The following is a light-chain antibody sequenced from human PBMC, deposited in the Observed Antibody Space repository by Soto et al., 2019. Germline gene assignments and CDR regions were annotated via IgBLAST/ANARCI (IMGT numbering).Light chain of an antibody. J-gene: IGLJ2*01. CDR3: SSYTSISTLV. V-gene: IGLV2-14*01. CDR1: SSDVGGYNY. Sequence: QSVLTQPVSVSGSPGQSITISCTGTSSDVGGYNYVSWYQQHPGKAPKLMIYEVTKRPSGVSSRFSGSKSGNTASLTISGLQAEDESDYYCSSYTSISTLVFGGGTKVTVL. CDR2: EVT.